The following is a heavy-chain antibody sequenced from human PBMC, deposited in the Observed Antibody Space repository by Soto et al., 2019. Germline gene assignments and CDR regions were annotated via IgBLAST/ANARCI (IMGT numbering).Heavy chain of an antibody. CDR2: ISYSGTT. J-gene: IGHJ4*02. Sequence: SETLSLTCTVSGGSISSGNYYWSWIRQPPGKGLEWIGFISYSGTTHYSASLRSRVSISVDTSKNQFSLDLSSVTAADTAVYYCARSYDSSGYYPYWGQGTLVTVSS. CDR3: ARSYDSSGYYPY. D-gene: IGHD3-22*01. V-gene: IGHV4-30-4*01. CDR1: GGSISSGNYY.